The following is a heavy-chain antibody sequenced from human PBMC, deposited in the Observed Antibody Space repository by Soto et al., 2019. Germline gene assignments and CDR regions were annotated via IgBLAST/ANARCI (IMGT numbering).Heavy chain of an antibody. D-gene: IGHD3-9*01. CDR3: ARGGYDILTGYYIWFDY. Sequence: GGSQRLSCTASGFTFRSYGRNWVRQAPGKGLEWVSYISSSSSTIYYADSVKGRFTISRDNAKNSLYLQMNSLRAEDTAVYYCARGGYDILTGYYIWFDYWGQGTLVTVSS. CDR2: ISSSSSTI. CDR1: GFTFRSYG. V-gene: IGHV3-48*01. J-gene: IGHJ4*02.